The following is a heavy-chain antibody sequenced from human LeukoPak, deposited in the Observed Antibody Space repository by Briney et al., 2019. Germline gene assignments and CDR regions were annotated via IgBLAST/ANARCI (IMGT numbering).Heavy chain of an antibody. D-gene: IGHD4-17*01. CDR2: INHSGST. J-gene: IGHJ4*02. CDR1: GGSFSGYY. V-gene: IGHV4-34*01. Sequence: PSETLSLTCAVYGGSFSGYYWSWTRQPPGKGLEWIGEINHSGSTNYNPSLKSRVTISVDTSKNQFSLKLSSVTAADTAVYYCARTTVTRKLDYWGQGTLVTVSS. CDR3: ARTTVTRKLDY.